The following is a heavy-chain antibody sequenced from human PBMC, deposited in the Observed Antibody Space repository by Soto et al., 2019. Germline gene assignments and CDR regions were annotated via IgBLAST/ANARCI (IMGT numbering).Heavy chain of an antibody. CDR1: GGTFSNYA. Sequence: QVQLVQSGAEVKKPGSSVKVSCKVSGGTFSNYAIDWVRLAPGHGLEWMGGIVPIFGTTYYTQKFQGRATIIADDSTTTAYWEMSSLRAEDTAIYYGARVEAVAGLYNYHGLDVWGQGTAVPVSS. J-gene: IGHJ6*02. D-gene: IGHD6-19*01. CDR2: IVPIFGTT. V-gene: IGHV1-69*12. CDR3: ARVEAVAGLYNYHGLDV.